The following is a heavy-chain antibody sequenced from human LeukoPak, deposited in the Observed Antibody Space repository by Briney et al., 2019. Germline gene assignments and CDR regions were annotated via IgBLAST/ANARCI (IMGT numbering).Heavy chain of an antibody. V-gene: IGHV4-34*01. CDR1: GGSFSGYY. Sequence: SETLSLTCAVYGGSFSGYYWSWIRQPPGKGLEWIGEINHSGSTNYNPSLKSRVTISVDTSKNQFSLELSSVTAADTAVYYCARGHRDYDILTGYYYNYWGQGTLVTVSS. CDR2: INHSGST. CDR3: ARGHRDYDILTGYYYNY. J-gene: IGHJ4*02. D-gene: IGHD3-9*01.